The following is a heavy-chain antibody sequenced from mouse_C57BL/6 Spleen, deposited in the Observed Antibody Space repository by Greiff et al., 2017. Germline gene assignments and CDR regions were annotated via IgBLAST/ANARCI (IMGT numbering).Heavy chain of an antibody. CDR1: GFTFTDYY. D-gene: IGHD2-5*01. Sequence: EVKLQESGGGLVQPGGSLSLSCAASGFTFTDYYMSWVRQPPGKALEWLGFIRNKANGYTTEYSASVKGRFTISRDNSQSILYLQMNALRAEDSATYYCARYWSNYPFAYWGQGTLVTVSA. CDR2: IRNKANGYTT. J-gene: IGHJ3*01. V-gene: IGHV7-3*01. CDR3: ARYWSNYPFAY.